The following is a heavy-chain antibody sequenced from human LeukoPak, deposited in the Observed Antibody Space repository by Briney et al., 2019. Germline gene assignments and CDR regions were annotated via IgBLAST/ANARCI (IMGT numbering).Heavy chain of an antibody. V-gene: IGHV3-33*01. CDR2: IWYDGSNK. Sequence: LPGGSLRLSCAAPGFTFNSYAMHWVRQAPGKGLEWVAFIWYDGSNKYYADSVKGRFTFSRDNSKNTVYLQMNSLRAEDTAVYYCGRDERGYYNSSGFYGAIDFWGQGALVTVSS. CDR3: GRDERGYYNSSGFYGAIDF. J-gene: IGHJ4*02. CDR1: GFTFNSYA. D-gene: IGHD3-22*01.